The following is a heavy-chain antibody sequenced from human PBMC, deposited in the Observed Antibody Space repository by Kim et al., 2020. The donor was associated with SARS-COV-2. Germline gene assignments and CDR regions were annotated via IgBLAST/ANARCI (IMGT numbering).Heavy chain of an antibody. CDR2: IKSKTDGGTT. CDR1: GFTFSNAW. Sequence: GGSLRLSCAASGFTFSNAWMSWVRQAPGKGLEWVGRIKSKTDGGTTDYAAPVKGRFTISRDDSKNTLYLQMNSLKTEDTAVYYCTTDTSTTVVTPSDYWGQGTLVTVSS. V-gene: IGHV3-15*01. CDR3: TTDTSTTVVTPSDY. J-gene: IGHJ4*02. D-gene: IGHD4-17*01.